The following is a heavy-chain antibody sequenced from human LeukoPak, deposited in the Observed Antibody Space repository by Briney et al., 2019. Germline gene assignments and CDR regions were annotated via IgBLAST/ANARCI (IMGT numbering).Heavy chain of an antibody. CDR1: GYTFTDYG. D-gene: IGHD4-17*01. Sequence: GASVKVSCEASGYTFTDYGITWVRQAPGQGLEWMGWISAYNGNTHYAQKFQGRVTMTTDTSTRTAYMDLRSLRSDDTAVYYCARGEPYGDYYNYWGQGTLVTVSS. CDR3: ARGEPYGDYYNY. CDR2: ISAYNGNT. V-gene: IGHV1-18*01. J-gene: IGHJ4*02.